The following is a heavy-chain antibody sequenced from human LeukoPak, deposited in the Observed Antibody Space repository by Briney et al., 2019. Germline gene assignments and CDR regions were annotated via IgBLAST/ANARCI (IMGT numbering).Heavy chain of an antibody. CDR3: AREPCGGGTCYTTFDI. CDR2: IRSKANSHTT. V-gene: IGHV3-72*01. Sequence: PGGSLRLSCAASRFTLSDHYMDWVRQAPGKGLEWVGRIRSKANSHTTEYAASVQGRFSISRDDSQHSLFLQMNSLKTEDTAVYYCAREPCGGGTCYTTFDIWGQGTVVTVSS. J-gene: IGHJ3*02. D-gene: IGHD2-15*01. CDR1: RFTLSDHY.